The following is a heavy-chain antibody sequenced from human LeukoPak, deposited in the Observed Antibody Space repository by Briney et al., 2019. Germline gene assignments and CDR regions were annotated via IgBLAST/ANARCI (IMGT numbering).Heavy chain of an antibody. D-gene: IGHD6-19*01. CDR2: INHSGST. Sequence: SETLSLTCAVYGGSFSGYYWSWIRQPPGKGLEWIGEINHSGSTYYNPSLKSRVTISVDTSKNQFSLKLSSVTAADTAVYYCARARYWLVPEGWGQGTLVTVSS. V-gene: IGHV4-34*01. CDR1: GGSFSGYY. J-gene: IGHJ4*02. CDR3: ARARYWLVPEG.